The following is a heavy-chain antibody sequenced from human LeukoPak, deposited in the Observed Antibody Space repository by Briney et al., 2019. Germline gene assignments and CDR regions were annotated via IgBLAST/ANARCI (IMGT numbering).Heavy chain of an antibody. CDR1: GYSISSGYY. CDR2: IYHSGNT. V-gene: IGHV4-38-2*02. Sequence: SETLSLTCTVSGYSISSGYYWGWIRQPPGKGLEWIGSIYHSGNTYYNPSLKSRVTISVDTSKNHFSLKLSSVTAADTAVYYCARCGEPSYDILTGYSRFDYWGQGTLVTVSS. J-gene: IGHJ4*02. D-gene: IGHD3-9*01. CDR3: ARCGEPSYDILTGYSRFDY.